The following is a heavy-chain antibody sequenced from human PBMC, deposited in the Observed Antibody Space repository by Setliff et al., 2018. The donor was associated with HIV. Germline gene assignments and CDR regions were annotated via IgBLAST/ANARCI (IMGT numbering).Heavy chain of an antibody. CDR1: NFTFSFYG. J-gene: IGHJ4*02. V-gene: IGHV3-30*02. CDR3: TKNLYSSRWSPLDY. Sequence: RLSCAASNFTFSFYGMHWVRQAPGKGLEWVAFTPNDGSYKNYADSVKGRFTISIDNSKNTLYLQMDSLRAEYTAVYYCTKNLYSSRWSPLDYWGQGTLVTVSS. D-gene: IGHD6-13*01. CDR2: TPNDGSYK.